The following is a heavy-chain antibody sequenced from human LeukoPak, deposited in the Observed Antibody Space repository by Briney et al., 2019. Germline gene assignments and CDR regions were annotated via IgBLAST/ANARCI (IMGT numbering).Heavy chain of an antibody. D-gene: IGHD3-22*01. J-gene: IGHJ4*02. CDR2: IYYSGST. CDR1: GGSISSYY. V-gene: IGHV4-59*01. Sequence: SETLSLTCTVSGGSISSYYWSWIRQPPGKGLEWIGYIYYSGSTNYNPSLKSRVTISVDTSKNQFSLKLSSVTAADTAVYYCARVRGRAWFNWGQGTLVTVSS. CDR3: ARVRGRAWFN.